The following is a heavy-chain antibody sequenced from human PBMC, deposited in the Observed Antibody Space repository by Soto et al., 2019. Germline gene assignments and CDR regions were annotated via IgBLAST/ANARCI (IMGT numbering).Heavy chain of an antibody. J-gene: IGHJ5*02. V-gene: IGHV4-34*01. D-gene: IGHD3-10*01. Sequence: SETLSLTCAVYGGSFSGYYWSWIRQPPGKGLEWIGEINHSGSTNYNPSLKSRVTISVDTSKNQFSLKLSSVTAADTAVYYCARGPRVTMVRGRSGAWFDPWGQGTRGTVS. CDR2: INHSGST. CDR3: ARGPRVTMVRGRSGAWFDP. CDR1: GGSFSGYY.